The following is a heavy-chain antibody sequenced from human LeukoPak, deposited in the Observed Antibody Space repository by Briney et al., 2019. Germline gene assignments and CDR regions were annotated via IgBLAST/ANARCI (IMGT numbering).Heavy chain of an antibody. CDR2: ISSSSSTI. V-gene: IGHV3-48*01. J-gene: IGHJ4*02. CDR3: ASDYYDSSGYYWSY. D-gene: IGHD3-22*01. Sequence: GGSLRLSCAASGFTFSSYSMNWVRQAPGKGLEWVSYISSSSSTIYYADSVKGRFTISRDNAKNSLYLQMNSLRAEDTAVYYCASDYYDSSGYYWSYWGQGTLVTVSS. CDR1: GFTFSSYS.